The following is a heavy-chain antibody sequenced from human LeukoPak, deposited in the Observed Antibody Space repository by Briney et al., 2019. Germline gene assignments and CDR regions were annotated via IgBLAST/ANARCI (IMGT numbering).Heavy chain of an antibody. D-gene: IGHD6-13*01. J-gene: IGHJ4*02. CDR3: ARDSEIAAAGLLDY. V-gene: IGHV3-23*01. Sequence: GRSLRLSYAASGFTFSSYSMSWVRQAPGKGLEWVSTISGSGTTYYADSVKGRFTISRDNSKNTLYLQMNSLRAEDTAVYYCARDSEIAAAGLLDYWGQGTLVTVSS. CDR1: GFTFSSYS. CDR2: ISGSGTT.